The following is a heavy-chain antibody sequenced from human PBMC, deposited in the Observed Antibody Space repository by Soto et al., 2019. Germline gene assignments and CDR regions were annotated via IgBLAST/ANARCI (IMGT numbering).Heavy chain of an antibody. CDR3: AREVVVHTPVFGA. J-gene: IGHJ5*02. CDR2: ISPMFHKA. CDR1: GGTFSNYA. Sequence: QLQLVQSGTEVEKPGSSVTVSCKASGGTFSNYAINWLRQAPGQGLLLLGDISPMFHKANYEQTFQGRVSTTAAESTNPVYMELSSLRSEATALYYCAREVVVHTPVFGAWGKGTLVTVSS. V-gene: IGHV1-69*01. D-gene: IGHD3-10*01.